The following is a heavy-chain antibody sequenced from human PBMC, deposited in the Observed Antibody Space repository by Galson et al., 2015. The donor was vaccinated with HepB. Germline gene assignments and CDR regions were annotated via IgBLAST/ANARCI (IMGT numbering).Heavy chain of an antibody. J-gene: IGHJ6*02. CDR2: ISSSSSTI. D-gene: IGHD4-17*01. CDR3: AREEVARDYGDYADSQNYYGMDV. CDR1: GFTFSSYS. V-gene: IGHV3-48*01. Sequence: SLRLSCAASGFTFSSYSMNWVRQAPGKGLEWVSYISSSSSTIYYADSVKGRFTISRDNAKNSLYLQMNSLRAEDTAVYYCAREEVARDYGDYADSQNYYGMDVWGQGTTVTVSS.